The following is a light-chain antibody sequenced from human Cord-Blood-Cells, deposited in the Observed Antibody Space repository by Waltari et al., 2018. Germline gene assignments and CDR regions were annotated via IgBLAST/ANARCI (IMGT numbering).Light chain of an antibody. CDR1: RSDVGRFNH. CDR3: SSYTSSSTVV. CDR2: DVN. V-gene: IGLV2-14*01. Sequence: QSALTPPASVAGSPGPSIPIPCHGTRSDVGRFNHVSWYQQHPGKAPKLIIYDVNNRPSGVSNRFSGSKSGNTASLTISGLQAEDEADYYCSSYTSSSTVVFGGGTKLTVL. J-gene: IGLJ2*01.